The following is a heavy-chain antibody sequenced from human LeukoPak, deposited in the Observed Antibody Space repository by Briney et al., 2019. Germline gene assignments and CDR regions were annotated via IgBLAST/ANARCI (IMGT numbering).Heavy chain of an antibody. J-gene: IGHJ4*02. D-gene: IGHD3-9*01. CDR3: ARDDVIVSRYFD. CDR1: GFTFSSYS. V-gene: IGHV3-53*01. CDR2: IYSGGST. Sequence: GGSLRLSCAASGFTFSSYSMNWVRQAPGKGLEWVSVIYSGGSTYYADSVKGRFTISRDNSKNTLYLQMNSLRAEDTAVYYCARDDVIVSRYFDWGQGTLVTVSS.